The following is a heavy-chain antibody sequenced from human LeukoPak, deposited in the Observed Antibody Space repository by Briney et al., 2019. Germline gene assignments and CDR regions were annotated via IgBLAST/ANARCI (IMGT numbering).Heavy chain of an antibody. CDR3: ARVHDILIGGYFDS. V-gene: IGHV3-30-3*01. CDR2: ISYDGSNK. Sequence: HPGGSVRLSCAASGFTFSSYAMHWVRQAPGKGLEWVAVISYDGSNKYYADSVKGRFTISRDNAKNSLYLQMNSLRGEDTAVYYCARVHDILIGGYFDSWGQGTLVTVSS. D-gene: IGHD3-9*01. J-gene: IGHJ4*02. CDR1: GFTFSSYA.